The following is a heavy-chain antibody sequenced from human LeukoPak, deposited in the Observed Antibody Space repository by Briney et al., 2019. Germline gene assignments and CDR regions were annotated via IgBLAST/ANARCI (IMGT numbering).Heavy chain of an antibody. V-gene: IGHV4-59*10. D-gene: IGHD4-23*01. CDR3: ARGGYGGKFDY. Sequence: SETLSLTCAVYGGSFSSYYWSWIRQPAGKGLEWIGRIYTSGSTNYNPSLKSRVTMSVDTSKNQFSLKLSSVTAADTAVYYCARGGYGGKFDYWGQGTLVTVSS. CDR1: GGSFSSYY. CDR2: IYTSGST. J-gene: IGHJ4*02.